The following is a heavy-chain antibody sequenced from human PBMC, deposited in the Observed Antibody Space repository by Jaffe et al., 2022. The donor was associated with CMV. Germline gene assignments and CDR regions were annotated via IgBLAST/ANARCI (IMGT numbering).Heavy chain of an antibody. CDR3: ARGYYTSAWSRRGSYYYMDV. V-gene: IGHV4-34*02. Sequence: QVQLQQWGAGLLKPSETLSLTCAVYGDSGDSFSGYYWTWIRQPPGKGLEWIGEVTHGGSSNSNPSLKGRVTMSVDTSKNQFSLKVTSVTAADTATYYCARGYYTSAWSRRGSYYYMDVWGEGTAVTVFS. D-gene: IGHD6-19*01. J-gene: IGHJ6*03. CDR1: GDSGDSFSGYY. CDR2: VTHGGSS.